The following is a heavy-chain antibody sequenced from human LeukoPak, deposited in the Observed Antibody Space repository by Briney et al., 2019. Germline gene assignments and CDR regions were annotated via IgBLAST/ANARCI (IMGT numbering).Heavy chain of an antibody. CDR3: ARERNYIIPEGYCSGGSCYPVAFDI. CDR1: GFTFGSYE. D-gene: IGHD2-15*01. J-gene: IGHJ3*02. Sequence: GRSLRLYCAASGFTFGSYEMNWVRQASRKGLEWDSYISSSGSTIYYADSVKGRFTISRDNAKNSLYLQMNSLRAEDKAVYYCARERNYIIPEGYCSGGSCYPVAFDIWGQGTMVTVSS. V-gene: IGHV3-48*03. CDR2: ISSSGSTI.